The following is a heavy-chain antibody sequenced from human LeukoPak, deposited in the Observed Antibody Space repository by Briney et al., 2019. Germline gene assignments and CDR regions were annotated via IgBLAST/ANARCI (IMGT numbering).Heavy chain of an antibody. CDR2: ISSSSYI. V-gene: IGHV3-21*01. D-gene: IGHD3-3*01. CDR1: GFTFSSYS. J-gene: IGHJ4*02. Sequence: PGGSLRLSCAASGFTFSSYSMNWVRQAPGKGLEWVSSISSSSYIYYADSVKGRFTISRDNAKNSLYLQMNSLRAEDTAVYYCATKYDFWSGYRDYWGQGTLVTVSS. CDR3: ATKYDFWSGYRDY.